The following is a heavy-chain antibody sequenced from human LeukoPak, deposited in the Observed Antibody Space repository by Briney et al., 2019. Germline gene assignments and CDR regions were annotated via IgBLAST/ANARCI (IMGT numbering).Heavy chain of an antibody. V-gene: IGHV1-2*02. CDR2: IGPDTGNT. CDR1: GYTFIDHY. J-gene: IGHJ4*02. CDR3: ARAGHNSNSGGYDF. D-gene: IGHD3-22*01. Sequence: ASVKVSCKPSGYTFIDHYLHWVRQAPGQSLESLGWIGPDTGNTNYPQKFQGRVTMTRDTSSSTAYMELNRLRSDDTAVYYCARAGHNSNSGGYDFWGLGTLVTVA.